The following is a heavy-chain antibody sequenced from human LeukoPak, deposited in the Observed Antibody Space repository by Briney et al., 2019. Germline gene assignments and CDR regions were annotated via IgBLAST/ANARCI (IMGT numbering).Heavy chain of an antibody. CDR1: GFTVSSNY. V-gene: IGHV3-53*01. D-gene: IGHD3-10*01. J-gene: IGHJ4*02. CDR3: ARVTYGSGTYGAFDY. CDR2: IYSGGST. Sequence: GGSLRLSCAASGFTVSSNYMSWVHRAPGKGLEWVSVIYSGGSTYYADSVKGRFTISRDNSKNTLYLQMNSLRAEDTAVYYCARVTYGSGTYGAFDYWGQGTLVTVSS.